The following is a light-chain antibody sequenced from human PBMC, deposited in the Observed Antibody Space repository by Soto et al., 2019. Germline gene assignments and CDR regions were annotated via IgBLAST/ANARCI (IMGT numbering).Light chain of an antibody. CDR2: KAS. J-gene: IGKJ1*01. Sequence: DIQMTQSPSTLSASVGDRVTITCRASQSIGNWLAWYQQTPGKAPKLLIYKASSLQSGVPSRFSGSGFGTEFTLTISSLQPADMATYYCQQYNTYRTFGQGTKVEI. V-gene: IGKV1-5*03. CDR1: QSIGNW. CDR3: QQYNTYRT.